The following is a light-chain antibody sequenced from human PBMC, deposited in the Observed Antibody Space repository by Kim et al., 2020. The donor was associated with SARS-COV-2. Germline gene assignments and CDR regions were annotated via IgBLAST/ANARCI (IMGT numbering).Light chain of an antibody. J-gene: IGKJ4*01. CDR2: EAS. V-gene: IGKV1-12*01. Sequence: DIQMTQSPSSVSASLGDRVTITCRASQGIGSWLALYQQKPGKAPKLLIFEASTLQSGILSRFSASGSGTDFTLTISSLQPEDFATYYCQQANSFPLTFGGGTKVDIK. CDR3: QQANSFPLT. CDR1: QGIGSW.